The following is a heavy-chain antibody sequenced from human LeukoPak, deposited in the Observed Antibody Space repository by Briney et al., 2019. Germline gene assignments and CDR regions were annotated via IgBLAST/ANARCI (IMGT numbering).Heavy chain of an antibody. CDR1: GFTFSNYD. Sequence: PGRSLRLSCAASGFTFSNYDINWVSQAPGKGPEWVSAINDGGYNTYYADSVRGRFTISRDNAKNTLYLQMNSLRAEDTAVYYCAKKETVVSPGNYFDHWGQGTLVTVSS. CDR2: INDGGYNT. CDR3: AKKETVVSPGNYFDH. J-gene: IGHJ4*02. D-gene: IGHD4-23*01. V-gene: IGHV3-23*01.